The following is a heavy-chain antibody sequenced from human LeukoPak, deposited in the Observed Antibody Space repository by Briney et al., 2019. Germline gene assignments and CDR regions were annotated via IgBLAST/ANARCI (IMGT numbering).Heavy chain of an antibody. CDR2: INASGGNT. Sequence: GGSLKLSCEVSGFTFSDHYMSWVRQAPGKGPEWVSTINASGGNTYFAGSVKGRFTISRDNSKNTLYLQLNSLRAEDTAVYYCARERDDYYFDYWGQGTLVTVSS. CDR1: GFTFSDHY. CDR3: ARERDDYYFDY. V-gene: IGHV3-23*01. J-gene: IGHJ4*02. D-gene: IGHD3-3*01.